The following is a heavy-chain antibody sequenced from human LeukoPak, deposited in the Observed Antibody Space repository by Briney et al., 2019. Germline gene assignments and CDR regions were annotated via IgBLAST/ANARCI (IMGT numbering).Heavy chain of an antibody. J-gene: IGHJ4*02. CDR1: GFTFSSYA. CDR3: AKDLSLVIAAAGTWFY. D-gene: IGHD6-13*01. CDR2: ISGSGGST. Sequence: PGGSLRLSCAASGFTFSSYAMSWVRQAPGKGLEWVSAISGSGGSTYYADSVKGRFTISRDNSKNTLYLQMNSLRAEDTAVYYCAKDLSLVIAAAGTWFYWGQGTLVTVFS. V-gene: IGHV3-23*01.